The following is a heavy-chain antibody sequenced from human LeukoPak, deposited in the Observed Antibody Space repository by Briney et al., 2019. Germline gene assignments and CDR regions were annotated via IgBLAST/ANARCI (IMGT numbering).Heavy chain of an antibody. CDR1: GYMFTGYY. Sequence: GASVKVSCKASGYMFTGYYMHWVRQAPGQGLEWMGWINPNSGGTNYAQNFPGRVTMTRDTSITTGYLELRGLTSDDTAVYYCARSRMTGGSVDPYFDYWGQGTTVTVSS. J-gene: IGHJ4*03. V-gene: IGHV1-2*02. CDR2: INPNSGGT. D-gene: IGHD1-20*01. CDR3: ARSRMTGGSVDPYFDY.